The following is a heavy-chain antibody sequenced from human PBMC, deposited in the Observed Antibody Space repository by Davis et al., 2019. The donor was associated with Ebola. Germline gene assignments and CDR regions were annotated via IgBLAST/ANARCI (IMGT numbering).Heavy chain of an antibody. V-gene: IGHV4-34*01. CDR3: ARQAAAALDGLI. CDR2: INHSGST. J-gene: IGHJ4*02. CDR1: GGSFSGYY. D-gene: IGHD6-13*01. Sequence: SETLSLTCAVYGGSFSGYYWSWIRQPPGKGLEWIGEINHSGSTNYNPSLKSRVTISVDTSKNQFSLKLSSVTAADTAVYYCARQAAAALDGLIWGQGTLVTVSS.